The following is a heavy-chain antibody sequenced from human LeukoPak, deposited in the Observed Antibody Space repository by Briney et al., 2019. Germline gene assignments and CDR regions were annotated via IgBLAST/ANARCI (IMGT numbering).Heavy chain of an antibody. V-gene: IGHV4-30-2*01. J-gene: IGHJ4*02. D-gene: IGHD3-10*01. CDR3: VSGSYSPYYFDY. CDR2: IYHSGST. Sequence: SETLSLTCAVSGGSISSGGYSWSWIRQPPGKGLEWIGYIYHSGSTYYNPSLKSRVTISVDRSKNQFSLKLSSVTAADTAVYYCVSGSYSPYYFDYWGQGTLVTVSS. CDR1: GGSISSGGYS.